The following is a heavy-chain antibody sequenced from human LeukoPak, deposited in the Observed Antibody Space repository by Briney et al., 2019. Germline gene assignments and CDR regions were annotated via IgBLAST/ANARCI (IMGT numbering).Heavy chain of an antibody. Sequence: SQTLSLTCAFSGDSVSTNSATWTWLRQSPSRGLEWLGRTYYRSKWNNDYAVSMKSRITINPDTSKNQFSLQLNSVTPEDTAVYYCARLVGASWFDSWGQGTLVTVSS. D-gene: IGHD1-26*01. CDR2: TYYRSKWNN. J-gene: IGHJ5*01. CDR1: GDSVSTNSAT. CDR3: ARLVGASWFDS. V-gene: IGHV6-1*01.